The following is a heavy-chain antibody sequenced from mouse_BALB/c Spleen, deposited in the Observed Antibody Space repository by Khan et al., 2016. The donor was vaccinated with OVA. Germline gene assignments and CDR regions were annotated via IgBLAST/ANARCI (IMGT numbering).Heavy chain of an antibody. Sequence: QVQLQQSGAELVKPGASVRLSCKASGYTFTSYYLYWVKQRPGQGLEWIGDINPSNGGTIFNEKFKSKATLTVDKSSSTAYIQLTSLTSEDSAVYYCTRSGYGSFAYWGQGTLVTVSA. D-gene: IGHD2-2*01. CDR1: GYTFTSYY. V-gene: IGHV1S81*02. J-gene: IGHJ3*01. CDR2: INPSNGGT. CDR3: TRSGYGSFAY.